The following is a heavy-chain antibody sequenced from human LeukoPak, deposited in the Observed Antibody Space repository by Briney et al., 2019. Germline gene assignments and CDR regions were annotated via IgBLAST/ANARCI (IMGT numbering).Heavy chain of an antibody. J-gene: IGHJ4*02. CDR3: ARETEAGGSLGY. CDR1: GYTFTSYY. Sequence: ASVKVSCKASGYTFTSYYIHWVRQAPGQGLEWMGVINPSGGGTSYAQKFQGRVTMTRDTSTSTVYMDLRSLRAEDTAVYFCARETEAGGSLGYWGQGTLVTVSS. CDR2: INPSGGGT. V-gene: IGHV1-46*01. D-gene: IGHD2-15*01.